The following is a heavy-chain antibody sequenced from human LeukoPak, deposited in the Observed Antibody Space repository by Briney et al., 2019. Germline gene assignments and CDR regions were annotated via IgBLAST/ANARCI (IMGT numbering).Heavy chain of an antibody. J-gene: IGHJ3*02. CDR1: GFSVSRQW. Sequence: TGGSLRLSCAVSGFSVSRQWMSWVRQAPGKGLEWVANIKQDGSEKYYVDSVKGRFTISRDNAKNSLYLQMNSLRAEDTAVYYCAREEFAPTRDDAFDIWGQGTMVTVSS. D-gene: IGHD3-10*01. CDR2: IKQDGSEK. CDR3: AREEFAPTRDDAFDI. V-gene: IGHV3-7*01.